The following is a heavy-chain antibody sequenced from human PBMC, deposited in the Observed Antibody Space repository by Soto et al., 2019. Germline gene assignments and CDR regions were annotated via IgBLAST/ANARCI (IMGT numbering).Heavy chain of an antibody. CDR3: AGYSSSSVAYYYYGMDV. D-gene: IGHD6-6*01. CDR1: GFTFSSYA. Sequence: PGGSLRLSCAASGFTFSSYALSWVRQAPGKGLEWVSAISGSGGNTYYAESVKGRFTISRDNSKNTVYLQVNSLKAEDTAVYYCAGYSSSSVAYYYYGMDVWGQGTTVTVSS. J-gene: IGHJ6*02. V-gene: IGHV3-23*01. CDR2: ISGSGGNT.